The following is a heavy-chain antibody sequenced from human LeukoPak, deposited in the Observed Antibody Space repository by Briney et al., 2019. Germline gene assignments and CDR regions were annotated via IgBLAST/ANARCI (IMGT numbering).Heavy chain of an antibody. CDR3: ARSDFWSGSYYYMDV. Sequence: GASVKVSCKASGGTFSSYAISWVRQAPGQGLEWMGGIIPIFGTANYAQKFQGRVTITTEESTSTAYMELSSLRSEDTAVYYCARSDFWSGSYYYMDVWGKGTTVTVSS. J-gene: IGHJ6*03. V-gene: IGHV1-69*05. CDR2: IIPIFGTA. CDR1: GGTFSSYA. D-gene: IGHD3-3*01.